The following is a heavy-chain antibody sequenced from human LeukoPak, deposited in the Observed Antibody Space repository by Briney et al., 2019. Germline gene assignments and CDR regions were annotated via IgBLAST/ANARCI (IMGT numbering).Heavy chain of an antibody. D-gene: IGHD5-12*01. CDR3: ANPQGVYSGYDLSTRWRYPKTSV. V-gene: IGHV3-23*01. CDR2: FSGSVGRT. CDR1: GFTFSSYA. J-gene: IGHJ4*02. Sequence: PGGSLRLSCAASGFTFSSYAMSWVRQAPGKGREWVSAFSGSVGRTYYADSVKGGFTISRDNFKNTLYLQMNSLRAEDTAVYYCANPQGVYSGYDLSTRWRYPKTSVWGQGTLVTVSS.